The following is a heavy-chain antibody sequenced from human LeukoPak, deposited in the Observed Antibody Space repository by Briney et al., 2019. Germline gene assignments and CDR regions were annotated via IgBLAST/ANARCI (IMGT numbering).Heavy chain of an antibody. D-gene: IGHD3-10*01. Sequence: ASVKVSCKASGYTFTGYYMHWVRQAPGQGLEWMGWINPNSGGTNYAQKFQGRVTMTRDTSISTAYMELSRLRSDDTAVYYCARQGSYGQSWAFDPWGQGTLSPSPQ. CDR2: INPNSGGT. CDR1: GYTFTGYY. J-gene: IGHJ5*02. CDR3: ARQGSYGQSWAFDP. V-gene: IGHV1-2*02.